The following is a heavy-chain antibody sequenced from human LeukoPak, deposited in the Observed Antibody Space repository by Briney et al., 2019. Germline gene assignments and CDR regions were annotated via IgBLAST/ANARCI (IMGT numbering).Heavy chain of an antibody. J-gene: IGHJ4*02. Sequence: QPGRSLRLSCAASGFTFSSYGMHWVRQAPGKGLEWVAVIWYDGSNKYYADSVKGRFTISRDNSKNTLYLQMNSLRAEDTAVYYCAREVAAAGHYYFDYWGQGTLVTVSS. CDR2: IWYDGSNK. CDR3: AREVAAAGHYYFDY. D-gene: IGHD6-13*01. CDR1: GFTFSSYG. V-gene: IGHV3-33*01.